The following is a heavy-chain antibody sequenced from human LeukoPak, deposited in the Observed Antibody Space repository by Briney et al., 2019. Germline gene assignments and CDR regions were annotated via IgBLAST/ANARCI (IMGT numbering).Heavy chain of an antibody. D-gene: IGHD3-10*01. CDR3: AKVRGVIITEMWSLDY. V-gene: IGHV3-30*02. CDR2: IRYDGSDK. CDR1: GFTFSSYG. Sequence: GGSLRLSCAASGFTFSSYGMHWVRQAPGKGLEWVAFIRYDGSDKYYADSVKGRFTISRDNSKNTLYLQMNTLRAEDTAVYYCAKVRGVIITEMWSLDYWGQGTLVTVSS. J-gene: IGHJ4*02.